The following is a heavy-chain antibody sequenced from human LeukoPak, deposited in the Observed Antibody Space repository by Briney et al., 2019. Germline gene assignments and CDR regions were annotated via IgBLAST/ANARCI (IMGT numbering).Heavy chain of an antibody. CDR1: GGSINRYY. CDR2: IYSSGST. CDR3: ARHPSYSGYTWFDP. D-gene: IGHD5-12*01. V-gene: IGHV4-59*08. Sequence: SETLSLTCTVSGGSINRYYWSWLRQPPGKGLEWIGNIYSSGSTNYNPSLKSRVNISLDTSKNQFSLKLSSVAAADTAVYYCARHPSYSGYTWFDPWGQGTRVTVSS. J-gene: IGHJ5*02.